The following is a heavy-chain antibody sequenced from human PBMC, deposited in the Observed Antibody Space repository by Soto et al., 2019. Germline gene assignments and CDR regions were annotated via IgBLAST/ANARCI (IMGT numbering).Heavy chain of an antibody. J-gene: IGHJ4*02. Sequence: EVQLVESGGGLVKPGGSLRLSCVASGFTFTNAWMNWVRQAPGKGLEWVGRIKTKTDGGTTDYAAPVKGRFTISRDDSKNTLYLQMNGLKTEDTAVYYCIHYGSGSYSTDYWGPGTLVTVSS. D-gene: IGHD3-10*01. CDR3: IHYGSGSYSTDY. CDR1: GFTFTNAW. CDR2: IKTKTDGGTT. V-gene: IGHV3-15*07.